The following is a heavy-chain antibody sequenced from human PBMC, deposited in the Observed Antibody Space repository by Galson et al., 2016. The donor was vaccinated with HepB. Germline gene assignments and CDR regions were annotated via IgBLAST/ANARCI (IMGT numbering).Heavy chain of an antibody. CDR2: IYPGDSYT. V-gene: IGHV5-51*01. Sequence: QSGAEVKKPGESLKISCKGSGYSFTSYWIAWVRQMPGKGLEWMGIIYPGDSYTSYSPSFQGQVTFSADKSISTAYLQWSSLKASDTAMYYCARREGYSGNRIFWYFDLWGRGTPVTVSS. D-gene: IGHD4-23*01. J-gene: IGHJ2*01. CDR3: ARREGYSGNRIFWYFDL. CDR1: GYSFTSYW.